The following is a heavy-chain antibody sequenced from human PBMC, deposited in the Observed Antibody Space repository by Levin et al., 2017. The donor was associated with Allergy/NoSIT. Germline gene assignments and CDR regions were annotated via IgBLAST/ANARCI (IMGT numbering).Heavy chain of an antibody. CDR3: AKYDILTASRWFDP. V-gene: IGHV3-23*01. CDR1: GITFSRYA. CDR2: ISDSGGST. Sequence: GGSLRLSCAASGITFSRYAMSWVRQAPGKGLEWVSLISDSGGSTFYADSVKGRFTISRDNSENTLYLQMNSLRAEDTAVYYCAKYDILTASRWFDPWGQGTLVTVSS. J-gene: IGHJ5*02. D-gene: IGHD3-9*01.